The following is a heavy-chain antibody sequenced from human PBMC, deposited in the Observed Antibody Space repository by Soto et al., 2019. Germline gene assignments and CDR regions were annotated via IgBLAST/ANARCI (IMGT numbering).Heavy chain of an antibody. CDR1: GGTFSSYS. CDR3: AYLGTAMALFDY. D-gene: IGHD5-18*01. V-gene: IGHV1-69*13. J-gene: IGHJ4*02. CDR2: IIPIFGTA. Sequence: ASVKVSCKASGGTFSSYSINWVRQAPGQGLEWMGGIIPIFGTANNAQKFQGRVTITADESATTVYMELSSLRSEDTAVYYCAYLGTAMALFDYWGQGTLVTVSS.